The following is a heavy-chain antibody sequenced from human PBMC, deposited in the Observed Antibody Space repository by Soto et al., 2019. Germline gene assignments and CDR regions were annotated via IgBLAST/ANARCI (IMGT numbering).Heavy chain of an antibody. D-gene: IGHD6-19*01. J-gene: IGHJ4*02. CDR3: ARVGSSGWSPDY. Sequence: PSETLSLTCTVSGGSISGYYWSWIRQPPGKGLEWIGYIFYSGSTNYNPSLRSRVTISVDTSKNQFSLKLRSVTTADTAMYYCARVGSSGWSPDYWGQGTLVTVSS. CDR2: IFYSGST. CDR1: GGSISGYY. V-gene: IGHV4-59*01.